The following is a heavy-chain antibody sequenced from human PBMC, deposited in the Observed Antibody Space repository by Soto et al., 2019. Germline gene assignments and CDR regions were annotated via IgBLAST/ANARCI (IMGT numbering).Heavy chain of an antibody. CDR2: ISYDGSNK. D-gene: IGHD3-3*01. V-gene: IGHV3-30-3*01. Sequence: GGSLRLSCAASGFTFSSYAMHWVRQAPGKGLEWVAVISYDGSNKYYADSVKGRFTISRDNSKNTLYLQMNSLRAEDTAVYYCARDLYDFWSGYYTYYYYYGMDVWGQGTTVTVSS. CDR1: GFTFSSYA. J-gene: IGHJ6*02. CDR3: ARDLYDFWSGYYTYYYYYGMDV.